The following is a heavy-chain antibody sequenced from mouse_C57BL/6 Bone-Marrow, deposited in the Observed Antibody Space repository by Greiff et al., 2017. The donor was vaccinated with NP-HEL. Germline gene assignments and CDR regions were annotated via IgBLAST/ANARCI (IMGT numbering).Heavy chain of an antibody. CDR3: ATQDFYYYGSRGAMDY. J-gene: IGHJ4*01. Sequence: QVQLQQPGAELVKPGASVKMSCKASGYTFTSYWITWVKQRPGQGLEWIGDIYPGSGSTNYNEKFKSKATLTVDTSSSTAYMQLSSLTSEDSAVYYCATQDFYYYGSRGAMDYWGQGTSVTVSS. CDR2: IYPGSGST. CDR1: GYTFTSYW. D-gene: IGHD1-1*01. V-gene: IGHV1-55*01.